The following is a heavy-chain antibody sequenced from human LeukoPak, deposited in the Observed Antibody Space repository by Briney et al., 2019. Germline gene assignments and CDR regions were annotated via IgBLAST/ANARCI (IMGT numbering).Heavy chain of an antibody. J-gene: IGHJ4*02. CDR3: ARDRHCSGGSCYVIDY. CDR2: IIPILGIA. V-gene: IGHV1-69*04. Sequence: SVKVSCKASGGTFSSYAISWVRQAPGQGLEWMGRIIPILGIANYAQKFQGRVTITADKSTSTAYMELSSLRSEDTAVYYCARDRHCSGGSCYVIDYWGQGTLVTVSS. CDR1: GGTFSSYA. D-gene: IGHD2-15*01.